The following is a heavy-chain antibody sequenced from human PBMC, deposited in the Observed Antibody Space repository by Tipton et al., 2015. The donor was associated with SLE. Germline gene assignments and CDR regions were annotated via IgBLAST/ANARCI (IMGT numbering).Heavy chain of an antibody. CDR3: ARARTGSDDFAM. CDR1: GGSFSGYY. J-gene: IGHJ3*02. D-gene: IGHD1-1*01. Sequence: AGLVKPSETLSLTCAVYGGSFSGYYWSWIRQPPGKRLEWIGEINHSGSTNYNPSLKSRVTISVDTSKNQFSLKLSSLTAAETAVYHCARARTGSDDFAMWGQGTIVTVSS. CDR2: INHSGST. V-gene: IGHV4-34*01.